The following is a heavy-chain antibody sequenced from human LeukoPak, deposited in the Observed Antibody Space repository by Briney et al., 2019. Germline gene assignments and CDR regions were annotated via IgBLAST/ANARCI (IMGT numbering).Heavy chain of an antibody. Sequence: PGGSLRLSCAASGFTFSDYYMTWIRQAPGKGLEWVSYISSSGSSIYYADAVKGRFTISRDNAKNSLYLQMNSLRAEDTAVYYCARVMGAYAFDIWAQGTMVTVSS. D-gene: IGHD1-26*01. CDR3: ARVMGAYAFDI. CDR1: GFTFSDYY. V-gene: IGHV3-11*01. J-gene: IGHJ3*02. CDR2: ISSSGSSI.